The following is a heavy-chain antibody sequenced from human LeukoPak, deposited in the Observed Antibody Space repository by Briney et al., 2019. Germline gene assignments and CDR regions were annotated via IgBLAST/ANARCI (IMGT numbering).Heavy chain of an antibody. D-gene: IGHD6-13*01. V-gene: IGHV4-59*08. CDR1: GDSISSYY. CDR2: IYYSGVT. J-gene: IGHJ4*02. Sequence: SETLSLTCTVSGDSISSYYWYWFRQPPGKELEWIACIYYSGVTHYNPSLKSRVTISVDTSKNQFSLKLSSVTAADTAVYYCARQASIAAAGGSDYWGQGTLVTVSS. CDR3: ARQASIAAAGGSDY.